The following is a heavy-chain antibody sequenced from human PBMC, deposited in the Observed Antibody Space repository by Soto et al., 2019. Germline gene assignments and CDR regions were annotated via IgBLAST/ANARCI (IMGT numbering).Heavy chain of an antibody. D-gene: IGHD2-15*01. Sequence: EVQLVESGGGLVQPGGSLRLSCAAAGFTVSSNYMSWVRQAPGKGLEWVSVIYGGGSTYYADSVKGRFTISRDNSKNTLYLHMNSLRAEDTAVYYCARDQGYCSGGSCYSFSFDYWGQGTLVTVSS. CDR2: IYGGGST. J-gene: IGHJ4*02. CDR1: GFTVSSNY. CDR3: ARDQGYCSGGSCYSFSFDY. V-gene: IGHV3-66*01.